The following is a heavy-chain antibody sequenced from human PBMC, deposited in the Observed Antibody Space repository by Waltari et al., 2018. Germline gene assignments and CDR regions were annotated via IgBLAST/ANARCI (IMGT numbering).Heavy chain of an antibody. D-gene: IGHD2-15*01. V-gene: IGHV4-4*02. Sequence: QLQLQESGPGLVKPSGTLSLTCAVSGDSVSSNYWWSWVRQPPGKGLEWIGQIHGSGNTNDNPSFASRVTVSLDTSTDHISLKLTSATAADTAVYYCARDRGRGLYLDTWGQGTLVTVSP. CDR1: GDSVSSNYW. J-gene: IGHJ5*02. CDR2: IHGSGNT. CDR3: ARDRGRGLYLDT.